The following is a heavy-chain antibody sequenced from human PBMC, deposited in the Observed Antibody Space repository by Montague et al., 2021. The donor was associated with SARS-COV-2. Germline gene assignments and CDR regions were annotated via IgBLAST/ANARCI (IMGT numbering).Heavy chain of an antibody. CDR2: VYYSGST. D-gene: IGHD2-15*01. J-gene: IGHJ4*02. Sequence: SETLSLTCNVSGGSISSSTYYWGWIRQPPGKGLEWIGSVYYSGSTHYNPSLKSRVTISVDTSKKQFSLKLSSVTAADTAVYYCARGLGGGSGSHFDYWGQGTLVTVSS. CDR3: ARGLGGGSGSHFDY. CDR1: GGSISSSTYY. V-gene: IGHV4-39*07.